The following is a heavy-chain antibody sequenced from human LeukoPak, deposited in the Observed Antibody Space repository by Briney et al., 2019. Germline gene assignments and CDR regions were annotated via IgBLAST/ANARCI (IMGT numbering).Heavy chain of an antibody. CDR3: AREEGYRPFDY. V-gene: IGHV4-39*07. CDR1: GGSISTSNYF. Sequence: SETLSLTCTASGGSISTSNYFWGWIRQPPGKGLEWIGTISYSGSTYYNPFLKSRVTMAVDTSKNQFSLKVSSVTAADTAVYYCAREEGYRPFDYWGQGILVTVSS. CDR2: ISYSGST. J-gene: IGHJ4*02. D-gene: IGHD3-16*02.